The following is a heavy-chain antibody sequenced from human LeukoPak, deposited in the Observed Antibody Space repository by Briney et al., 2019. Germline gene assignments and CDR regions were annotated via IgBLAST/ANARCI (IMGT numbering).Heavy chain of an antibody. Sequence: GGSLRLSCAASGVTFSSYSMNWVRQAPGKGLEWVSYISSSSSKIYYADSVKGRFTISRDNAKNSLYLQMNSLRAEDTAVYYCAELGITMIGGVWGKGTTVTISS. CDR3: AELGITMIGGV. J-gene: IGHJ6*04. D-gene: IGHD3-10*02. CDR1: GVTFSSYS. V-gene: IGHV3-48*01. CDR2: ISSSSSKI.